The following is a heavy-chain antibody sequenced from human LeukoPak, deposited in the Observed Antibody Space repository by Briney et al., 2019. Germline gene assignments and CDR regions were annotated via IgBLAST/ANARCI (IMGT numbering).Heavy chain of an antibody. CDR1: GYTLTELS. J-gene: IGHJ4*02. D-gene: IGHD3-22*01. CDR2: FDPEDGET. Sequence: ASVKVSCKVSGYTLTELSMHWVRQAPGKGLEWMGGFDPEDGETIYAQKFQGRVTMTEDTSTDTAYMELSSLRPEDTAVYYCATDFRKRITMIANYWGQGTLVTVSS. CDR3: ATDFRKRITMIANY. V-gene: IGHV1-24*01.